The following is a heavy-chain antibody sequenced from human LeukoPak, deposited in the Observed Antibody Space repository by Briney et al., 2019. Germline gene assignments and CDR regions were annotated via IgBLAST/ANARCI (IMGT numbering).Heavy chain of an antibody. CDR2: IIPIFGTA. V-gene: IGHV1-69*13. J-gene: IGHJ4*02. D-gene: IGHD1/OR15-1a*01. CDR3: ATNWNTEGHFDY. Sequence: EASVKVSCKASGGTFSSYAISWVRQAPGQGLEWMGGIIPIFGTANYAQKFQGRITITADESTSTAYMELSSLRSEDTAVYYCATNWNTEGHFDYWGQGTLVTVSS. CDR1: GGTFSSYA.